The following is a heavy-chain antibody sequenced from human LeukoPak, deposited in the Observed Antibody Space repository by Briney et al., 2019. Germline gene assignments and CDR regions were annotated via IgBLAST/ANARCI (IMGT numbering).Heavy chain of an antibody. D-gene: IGHD4-17*01. CDR1: GGSISSGSYY. V-gene: IGHV4-61*02. Sequence: PSQTLSLTCTVSGGSISSGSYYWSWIRQPAGKGLEWIGRISTSGSTNYNPSLKSRVTISVDPSKNQFSLKLSSVTAADTAVYYCARLHDYGDFYYFDYWGQGTLVTVSS. J-gene: IGHJ4*02. CDR2: ISTSGST. CDR3: ARLHDYGDFYYFDY.